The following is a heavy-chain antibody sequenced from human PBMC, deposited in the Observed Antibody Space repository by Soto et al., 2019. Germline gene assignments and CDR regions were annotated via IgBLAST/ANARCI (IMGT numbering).Heavy chain of an antibody. D-gene: IGHD6-19*01. J-gene: IGHJ4*02. V-gene: IGHV4-59*08. Sequence: QVQLQESGPGLVRPSETLSLTCTVSSDSISSYYWIWIRQSPGKGLEWRGYTDYSGNTNYNPSIRSRVTISGDTSKNQFSLMLSSVTAADTVVYYCARAVCDPRYYLDYWGQGTLVTVSS. CDR2: TDYSGNT. CDR3: ARAVCDPRYYLDY. CDR1: SDSISSYY.